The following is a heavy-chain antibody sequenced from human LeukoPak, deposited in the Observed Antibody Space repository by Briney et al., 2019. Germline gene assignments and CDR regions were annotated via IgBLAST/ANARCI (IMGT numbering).Heavy chain of an antibody. CDR3: ATYGDYVSFDY. D-gene: IGHD4-17*01. J-gene: IGHJ4*02. CDR1: GFTFSSYE. Sequence: GGSLRLSCAASGFTFSSYEMNWVRQAPGKGLEWVSYISSSGSTIYYADSVKGRFTITRANAKNSLYLQMNSLRAEDTAVYYCATYGDYVSFDYWGQGTLVTVSS. CDR2: ISSSGSTI. V-gene: IGHV3-48*03.